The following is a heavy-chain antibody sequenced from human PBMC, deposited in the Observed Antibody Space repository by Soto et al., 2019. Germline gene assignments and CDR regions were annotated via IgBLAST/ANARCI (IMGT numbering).Heavy chain of an antibody. D-gene: IGHD3-3*01. CDR3: AKVGRFLEWLLKGPQHILMDV. CDR1: GFTFSSYG. CDR2: ISYDGSNK. J-gene: IGHJ6*02. V-gene: IGHV3-30*18. Sequence: PGGSLRLSCAASGFTFSSYGMHWVRQAPGKGLEWVAVISYDGSNKYYADSVKGRFTISRDNSKNTLYLQMNSLRAEDTAVYYCAKVGRFLEWLLKGPQHILMDVWGQGTTVTVSS.